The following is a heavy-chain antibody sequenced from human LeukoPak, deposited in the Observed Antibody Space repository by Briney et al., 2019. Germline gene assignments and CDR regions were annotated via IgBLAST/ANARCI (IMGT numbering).Heavy chain of an antibody. D-gene: IGHD5-24*01. CDR3: ATSPGRLQLTD. CDR1: GGSISDYD. Sequence: SQTLSLTCSVSGGSISDYDCGWIRQPPGKWLEWIGYMYYSGSTKYNPSLTSRVAMSVDTSKNQFSLRLSSVTAANTAIYYCATSPGRLQLTDWGQGTPVTVSS. J-gene: IGHJ4*02. CDR2: MYYSGST. V-gene: IGHV4-59*01.